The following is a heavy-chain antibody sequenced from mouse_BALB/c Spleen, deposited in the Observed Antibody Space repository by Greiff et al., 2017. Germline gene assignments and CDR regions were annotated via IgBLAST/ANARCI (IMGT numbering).Heavy chain of an antibody. V-gene: IGHV5-4*02. J-gene: IGHJ1*01. CDR1: GFTFSDYY. CDR2: ISDGGSYT. CDR3: ARDLGREWYFDV. D-gene: IGHD4-1*01. Sequence: EVHLVESGGGLVKPGGSLKLSCAASGFTFSDYYMYWVRQTPEKRLEWVATISDGGSYTYYPDSVKGRFTISRDNAKNNLYLQMSSLKSEDTAMYYCARDLGREWYFDVWGAGTTVTVSS.